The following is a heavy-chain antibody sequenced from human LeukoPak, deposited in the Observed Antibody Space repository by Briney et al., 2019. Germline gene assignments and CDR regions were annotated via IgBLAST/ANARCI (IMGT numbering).Heavy chain of an antibody. V-gene: IGHV3-48*04. CDR2: ISSSGHTM. D-gene: IGHD1-26*01. CDR1: GFTFSRHF. J-gene: IGHJ4*02. Sequence: GGSLRLSCAASGFTFSRHFMNWVRQAPGKGLEWVSYISSSGHTMYYADSVKGRFTISRDNAKNSLYLQMNSLRVEDTAVYYCARSGAAGYWGQGTLVTVSS. CDR3: ARSGAAGY.